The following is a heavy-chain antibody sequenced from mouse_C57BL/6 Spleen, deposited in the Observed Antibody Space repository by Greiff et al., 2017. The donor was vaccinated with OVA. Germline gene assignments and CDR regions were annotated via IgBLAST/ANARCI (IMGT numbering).Heavy chain of an antibody. CDR2: IWGVGST. CDR1: GFSLTSYG. CDR3: ASRGELGPFAY. V-gene: IGHV2-6*01. D-gene: IGHD4-1*01. Sequence: VKVVESGPGLVAPSQSLSITCTVSGFSLTSYGVDWVRQSPGKGLEWLGVIWGVGSTNYNSALKSRLSIGKDNSKSQVFLKMNSLQTDDTAMYYCASRGELGPFAYWGQGTLVTVSA. J-gene: IGHJ3*01.